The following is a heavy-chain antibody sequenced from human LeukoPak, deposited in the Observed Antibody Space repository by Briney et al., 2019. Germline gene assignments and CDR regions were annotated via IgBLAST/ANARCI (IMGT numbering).Heavy chain of an antibody. CDR2: IYTSGST. CDR3: ARGSLGYCSSTSCYGLDY. Sequence: PSETLSLTCTVSGGSISSGSYYWSWIRQPAGKGLEWIGRIYTSGSTNYNPSLKSRVTISVDTSKNQFSLKLSSVTAADTAVYYCARGSLGYCSSTSCYGLDYWGQGTLVTVSS. D-gene: IGHD2-2*01. CDR1: GGSISSGSYY. V-gene: IGHV4-61*02. J-gene: IGHJ4*02.